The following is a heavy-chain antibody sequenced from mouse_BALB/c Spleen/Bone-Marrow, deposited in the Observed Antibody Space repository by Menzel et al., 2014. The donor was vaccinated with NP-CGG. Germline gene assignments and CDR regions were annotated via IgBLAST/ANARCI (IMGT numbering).Heavy chain of an antibody. CDR2: INSNGGST. CDR1: GFTFSSYG. D-gene: IGHD2-1*01. Sequence: EVQGVESGGGLVQPGGSLKLSCAASGFTFSSYGMSWVRQTPDKRLELVASINSNGGSTYYPDSAKGRFTISRDNAKNTLSLQMSSLKSEDTAMYYCARGNYGNYVDYFDYWGQGTTLTGSS. J-gene: IGHJ2*01. V-gene: IGHV5-6-3*01. CDR3: ARGNYGNYVDYFDY.